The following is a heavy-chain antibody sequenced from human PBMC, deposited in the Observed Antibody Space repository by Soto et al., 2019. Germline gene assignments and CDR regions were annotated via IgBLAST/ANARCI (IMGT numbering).Heavy chain of an antibody. J-gene: IGHJ5*02. Sequence: SETLSLTCTVSGGSISSGDYYWSWIRQPPGKGLEWIGYIYYSGSTFYSPSLKSRVIISVDTSKNQFSLKLSSVTAADTAVYYCARGGYDFWSGYYTGSAWFDPWGQGTLVTVSS. CDR3: ARGGYDFWSGYYTGSAWFDP. CDR2: IYYSGST. CDR1: GGSISSGDYY. D-gene: IGHD3-3*01. V-gene: IGHV4-30-4*01.